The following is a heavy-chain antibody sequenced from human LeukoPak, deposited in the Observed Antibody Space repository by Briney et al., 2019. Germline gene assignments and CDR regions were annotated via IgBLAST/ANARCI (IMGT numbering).Heavy chain of an antibody. V-gene: IGHV1-46*01. CDR3: ARDTREYSSGWYADFDY. CDR2: FKPSVGST. Sequence: ASVKVSCKASGYTFTGYYMHWVRQAPGQGLGWMGLFKPSVGSTSYAQKFQGRVTMTRDMSTNTVYMELSSLRSEDTAVYYCARDTREYSSGWYADFDYWGQGTLVTVSS. J-gene: IGHJ4*02. CDR1: GYTFTGYY. D-gene: IGHD6-19*01.